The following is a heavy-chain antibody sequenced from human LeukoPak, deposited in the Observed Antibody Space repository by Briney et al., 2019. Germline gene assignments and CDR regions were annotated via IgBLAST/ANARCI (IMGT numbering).Heavy chain of an antibody. V-gene: IGHV4-4*07. CDR2: IYTSGNT. D-gene: IGHD3-10*01. Sequence: PSETLSLTRTVSGGSINNYYWSWIRQPAGKGLEWIGRIYTSGNTKYNTSLKSRVTMSVDTSNNQFSLKLSSVTAADTAVYYCAAGSYVDYYFDYWGQGTLVTVSS. CDR3: AAGSYVDYYFDY. J-gene: IGHJ4*02. CDR1: GGSINNYY.